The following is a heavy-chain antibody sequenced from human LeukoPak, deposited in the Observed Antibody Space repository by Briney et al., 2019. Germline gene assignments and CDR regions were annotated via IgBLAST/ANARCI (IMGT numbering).Heavy chain of an antibody. Sequence: GGSLRLSCAASGFTFSSYAMHWVRRAPGKGLEWVAVISYDGSNKYYADSAKGRFTISRDNSKNTLYLQMNSLRAEDTAVYYCARDSGSRAFDYWGQGTLVTVSS. CDR2: ISYDGSNK. CDR3: ARDSGSRAFDY. J-gene: IGHJ4*02. D-gene: IGHD3-22*01. V-gene: IGHV3-30*04. CDR1: GFTFSSYA.